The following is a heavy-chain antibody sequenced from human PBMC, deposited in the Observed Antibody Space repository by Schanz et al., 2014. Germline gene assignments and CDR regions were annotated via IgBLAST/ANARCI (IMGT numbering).Heavy chain of an antibody. CDR3: AKGKFGESYPLNHYYGMDV. CDR2: IWYDGTNE. J-gene: IGHJ6*02. V-gene: IGHV3-33*06. D-gene: IGHD3-10*01. CDR1: GFTFSYYG. Sequence: VESGGGVVQPGRSLRLSCAASGFTFSYYGMHWVRQAPGKGLEWVALIWYDGTNEYYADSVKGRFTISRDNSKNTLYLQMNSLRAEDTAVYYCAKGKFGESYPLNHYYGMDVWGQGTTVTVSS.